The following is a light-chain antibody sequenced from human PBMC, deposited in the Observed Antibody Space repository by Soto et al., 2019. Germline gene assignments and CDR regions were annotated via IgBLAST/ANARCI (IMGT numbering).Light chain of an antibody. Sequence: DIQMTQSPSTLSASVGDRVNITCRASQSISSWLAWYQQKPGKAPKLLIYRASDLQTGVPSRFSRSGFWKEFTLTISRLQTDYIATYYCQQYSSYFFTFGPGTKVDVK. J-gene: IGKJ3*01. CDR3: QQYSSYFFT. CDR1: QSISSW. CDR2: RAS. V-gene: IGKV1-5*03.